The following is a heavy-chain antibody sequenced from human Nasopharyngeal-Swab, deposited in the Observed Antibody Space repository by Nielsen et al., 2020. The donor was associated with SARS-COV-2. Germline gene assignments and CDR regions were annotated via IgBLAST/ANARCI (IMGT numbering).Heavy chain of an antibody. CDR1: GFTFSSYA. CDR2: ISGSGGST. D-gene: IGHD2-15*01. J-gene: IGHJ3*02. V-gene: IGHV3-23*01. CDR3: AKDSVVVVAASDAFDI. Sequence: GGSLRLSCAASGFTFSSYAMSWVRQAPGKGLEWVSAISGSGGSTYYADSVKGRFTISRDNSKNTLYPQMNSLRAEDTAVYYCAKDSVVVVAASDAFDIWGQGTMVTVSS.